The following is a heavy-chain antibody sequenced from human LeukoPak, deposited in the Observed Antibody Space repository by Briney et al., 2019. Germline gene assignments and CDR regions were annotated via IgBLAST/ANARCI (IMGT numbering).Heavy chain of an antibody. V-gene: IGHV1-69*13. D-gene: IGHD6-6*01. CDR1: GGTFSSYA. Sequence: SVKVSRKASGGTFSSYAISWVRQAPGQGLEWMGGIIPIFGTANYAQKFQGRVTITADEYTSTAYMELSSLRSEDTAVYYCAKDFAARRLPNWFDPWGQGTLVTVSS. J-gene: IGHJ5*02. CDR3: AKDFAARRLPNWFDP. CDR2: IIPIFGTA.